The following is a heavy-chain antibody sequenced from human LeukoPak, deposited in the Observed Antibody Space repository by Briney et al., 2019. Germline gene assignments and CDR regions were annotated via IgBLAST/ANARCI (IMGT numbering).Heavy chain of an antibody. CDR2: IGTAGDT. CDR3: ARGNGGSYFRNSYYFDS. J-gene: IGHJ4*02. CDR1: GFTFSSND. V-gene: IGHV3-13*01. D-gene: IGHD1-26*01. Sequence: PGGSLRLSCAASGFTFSSNDMYWVRQVTGKGLEWVSGIGTAGDTYYPGSVQGRFTISRENAKNSLYLQMNSLRAGDTAVYYCARGNGGSYFRNSYYFDSWGQGTLVTVSS.